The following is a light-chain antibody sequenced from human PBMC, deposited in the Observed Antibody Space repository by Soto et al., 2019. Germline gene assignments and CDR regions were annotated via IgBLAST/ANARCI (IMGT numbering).Light chain of an antibody. CDR2: GNS. CDR3: QSYDNSLSADVV. CDR1: SSNIGAGYD. J-gene: IGLJ2*01. V-gene: IGLV1-40*01. Sequence: QSALTQPASVSGAPGQRVTISCTGSSSNIGAGYDVHWYQQPPGTAPKLLIYGNSNRPSGVPDRFSGSKSGTSASLAITGLQAEDEADYYCQSYDNSLSADVVFGGGTKLTVL.